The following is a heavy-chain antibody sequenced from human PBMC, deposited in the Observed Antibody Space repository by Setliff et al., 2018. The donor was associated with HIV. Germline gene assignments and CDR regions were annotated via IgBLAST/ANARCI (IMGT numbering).Heavy chain of an antibody. CDR2: INHSGSI. D-gene: IGHD3-3*01. Sequence: SETLSLTCAVYGGSFSPFFWNWIRRPPGKGLEWIGEINHSGSINYSPSLTSRLTMSVDTSKNQVSLKLSAVTAADTAIYYCVRGANFYTPRKRIFDYWGRGMSVTVSS. J-gene: IGHJ4*02. V-gene: IGHV4-34*01. CDR3: VRGANFYTPRKRIFDY. CDR1: GGSFSPFF.